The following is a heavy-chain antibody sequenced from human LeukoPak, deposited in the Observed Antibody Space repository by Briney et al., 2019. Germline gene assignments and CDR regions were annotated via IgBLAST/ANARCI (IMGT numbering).Heavy chain of an antibody. CDR3: ARELIKAGYNYYYYYMDV. Sequence: SQTLSLTCTVSGGSLSSGSYYWSWIRQPAGKGLEWIGRIYTSGSTKYNPSLNSRVTISLDTSNNQFSLKLSSVTAADTAMYYCARELIKAGYNYYYYYMDVWGKGTTVTVSS. CDR1: GGSLSSGSYY. V-gene: IGHV4-61*02. CDR2: IYTSGST. D-gene: IGHD5-24*01. J-gene: IGHJ6*03.